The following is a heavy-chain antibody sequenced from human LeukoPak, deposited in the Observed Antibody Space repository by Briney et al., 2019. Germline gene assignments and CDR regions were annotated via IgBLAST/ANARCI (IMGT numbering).Heavy chain of an antibody. CDR1: GGSISSTNYL. J-gene: IGHJ6*03. CDR2: IHDSGST. D-gene: IGHD2-15*01. V-gene: IGHV4-39*07. CDR3: AREHCSGGSCYSIYYYYYMDV. Sequence: SETLSLTCTVSGGSISSTNYLWGWIRQPPGKGLEWIGSIHDSGSTYYNPSLRSRVTISVDTSKNQFSLKLSSVTAADTAVYYCAREHCSGGSCYSIYYYYYMDVWGKGTTVTVSS.